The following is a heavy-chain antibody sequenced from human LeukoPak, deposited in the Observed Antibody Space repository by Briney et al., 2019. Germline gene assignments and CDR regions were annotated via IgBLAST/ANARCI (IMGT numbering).Heavy chain of an antibody. Sequence: GGSLRLSCAASGFTFSSYWMHWVRQAPGKGLVWVSRINTDGSSTSYADSVKGRFTISRDNAKNTLYLQMNSLRAEDTAVYYCAKDKWYSSSLGMVGEFDYWGQGTLVTVSS. CDR2: INTDGSST. CDR3: AKDKWYSSSLGMVGEFDY. V-gene: IGHV3-74*01. D-gene: IGHD6-6*01. CDR1: GFTFSSYW. J-gene: IGHJ4*02.